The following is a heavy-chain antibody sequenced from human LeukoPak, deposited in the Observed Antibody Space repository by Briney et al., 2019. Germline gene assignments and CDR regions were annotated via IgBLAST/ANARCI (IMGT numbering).Heavy chain of an antibody. CDR3: AREDIVVVPAAPESSYYGMDV. J-gene: IGHJ6*02. Sequence: PGGSLRLSCAASGFTFSSYSMNWVRQAPGKGLEWVSSISSSSSYIYYADSVKGRLTISRDNAKNSLYLQMNSLRAEDTAVYYCAREDIVVVPAAPESSYYGMDVWGQGTTVTVSS. CDR2: ISSSSSYI. V-gene: IGHV3-21*01. CDR1: GFTFSSYS. D-gene: IGHD2-2*01.